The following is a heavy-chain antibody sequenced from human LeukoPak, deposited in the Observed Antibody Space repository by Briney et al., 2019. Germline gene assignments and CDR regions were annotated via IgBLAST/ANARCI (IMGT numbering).Heavy chain of an antibody. J-gene: IGHJ3*02. CDR2: IYPGDSNT. D-gene: IGHD7-27*01. V-gene: IGHV5-51*01. CDR1: GYSFTSYW. CDR3: ARAADWGSVAFDI. Sequence: GESLKISCKGSGYSFTSYWIGWVRQMPGKGLEGMGMIYPGDSNTRYSPSFQGQVTISADKSTSTAHVQWSSLKASDTAMYYCARAADWGSVAFDIWGQGTMVTVSS.